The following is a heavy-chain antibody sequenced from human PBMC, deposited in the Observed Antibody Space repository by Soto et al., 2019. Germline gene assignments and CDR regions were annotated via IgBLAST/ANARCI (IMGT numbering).Heavy chain of an antibody. Sequence: ASVKVSCKASGYTFTSYDINWVRQATGQGLEWMGWMNPNSGNTGYAQKFQGRVTMTRNTSISTAYMELSSLRSEDTAVYYCASGTYYYGSGSYYNFDYWGQGTLVTVSS. J-gene: IGHJ4*02. CDR1: GYTFTSYD. CDR3: ASGTYYYGSGSYYNFDY. CDR2: MNPNSGNT. V-gene: IGHV1-8*01. D-gene: IGHD3-10*01.